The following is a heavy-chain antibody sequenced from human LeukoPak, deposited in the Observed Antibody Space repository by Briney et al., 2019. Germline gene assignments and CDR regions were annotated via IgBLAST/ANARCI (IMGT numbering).Heavy chain of an antibody. CDR2: ISAYNGNT. J-gene: IGHJ4*02. CDR3: ARRGESRRMYYFDY. CDR1: GYTFTSYG. Sequence: AASVKVSCKASGYTFTSYGISWVRQAPGQGLEWMGWISAYNGNTNYAQKLQGRVIMTTDTSTSTAYMELRSLRSGDTAVYYCARRGESRRMYYFDYWGQGTLVTVSS. D-gene: IGHD2-21*01. V-gene: IGHV1-18*04.